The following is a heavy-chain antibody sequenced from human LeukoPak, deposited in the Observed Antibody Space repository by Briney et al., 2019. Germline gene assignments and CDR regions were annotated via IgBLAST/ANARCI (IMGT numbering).Heavy chain of an antibody. Sequence: SSETLSLTCTVSGGSISSGGYYWSWTRQHPGKGLEWIGYIYYSGSTYYNPSLKSRVTISVDTSKNQFSLKLSSVTAADTAVYYCALGGTDYYDSSGLLGYWGQGTLVTVSS. J-gene: IGHJ4*02. CDR2: IYYSGST. V-gene: IGHV4-31*03. CDR3: ALGGTDYYDSSGLLGY. D-gene: IGHD3-22*01. CDR1: GGSISSGGYY.